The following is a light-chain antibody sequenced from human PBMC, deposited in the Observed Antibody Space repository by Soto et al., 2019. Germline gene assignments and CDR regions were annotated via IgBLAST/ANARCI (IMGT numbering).Light chain of an antibody. CDR1: QSISSY. CDR3: QQSYRTPLT. CDR2: AAT. J-gene: IGKJ4*01. V-gene: IGKV1-39*01. Sequence: DLQMTRSPSSLSAPVGDTVTITCLASQSISSYLNWYQQKPGKARKLLNCAATSLQSGLPTMISGSGAGTVFTLSSSSLPHEDVANYYCQQSYRTPLTFGGGTKVDI.